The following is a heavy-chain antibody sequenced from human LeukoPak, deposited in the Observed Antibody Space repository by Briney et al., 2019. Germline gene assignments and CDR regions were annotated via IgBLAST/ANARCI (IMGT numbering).Heavy chain of an antibody. CDR2: IIPIFGTA. Sequence: SVKVSCKASGGTFSSYAISWVRQAPGQGLEWMGGIIPIFGTADYAQKFQGRVTITADESTSTAYMELSSLRSEDTAVYYCARDPNGYYGSGSYYGMDVWGQGTTVTVSS. V-gene: IGHV1-69*01. D-gene: IGHD3-10*01. CDR3: ARDPNGYYGSGSYYGMDV. CDR1: GGTFSSYA. J-gene: IGHJ6*02.